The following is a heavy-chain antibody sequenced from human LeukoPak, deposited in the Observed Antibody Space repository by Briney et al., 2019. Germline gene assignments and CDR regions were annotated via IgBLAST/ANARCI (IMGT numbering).Heavy chain of an antibody. V-gene: IGHV1-46*01. Sequence: ASVKVSCKASGYTFTSYYMHWVRQAPGQGLEWMGIINPSGGSTSYAQKFRGRVTMTRDTSTSTVYIELSSLRSEDTAVYYCGRGGWCSSTSCQYYFDYWGQGTLVTVSS. CDR1: GYTFTSYY. CDR3: GRGGWCSSTSCQYYFDY. J-gene: IGHJ4*02. D-gene: IGHD2-2*01. CDR2: INPSGGST.